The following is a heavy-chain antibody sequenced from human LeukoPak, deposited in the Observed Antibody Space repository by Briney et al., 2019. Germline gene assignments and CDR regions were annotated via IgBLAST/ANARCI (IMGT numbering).Heavy chain of an antibody. D-gene: IGHD5-18*01. Sequence: GGSLRLSCAASGFTFSSYVMRWVRQAPGKGLEGVSAISGSGDSTSYADSVKGRFTISRDNSNNTLYLQMNSLRAEDKALYYCAKALSAAYTYGSFDYWGQGTLVTVSS. CDR2: ISGSGDST. CDR1: GFTFSSYV. J-gene: IGHJ4*02. CDR3: AKALSAAYTYGSFDY. V-gene: IGHV3-23*01.